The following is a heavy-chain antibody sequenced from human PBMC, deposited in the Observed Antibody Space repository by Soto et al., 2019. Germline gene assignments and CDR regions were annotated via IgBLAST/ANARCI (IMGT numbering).Heavy chain of an antibody. J-gene: IGHJ5*02. CDR3: ARDGDSNYYVVNWFDP. Sequence: EVQLVESGGGLVQPGRSLRLSCAASGFTFSSYSMNWVRQAPGKGLEWVSYISSSSSTIYYADSVKGRFTISRDNAKNSLYLQMNSLRDEDTAVYYCARDGDSNYYVVNWFDPWGQGTLVTVSS. CDR2: ISSSSSTI. V-gene: IGHV3-48*02. CDR1: GFTFSSYS. D-gene: IGHD3-10*02.